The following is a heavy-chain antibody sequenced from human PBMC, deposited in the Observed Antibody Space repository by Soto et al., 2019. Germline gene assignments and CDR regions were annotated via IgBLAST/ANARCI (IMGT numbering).Heavy chain of an antibody. V-gene: IGHV4-34*01. D-gene: IGHD3-10*01. CDR1: VGSFMEYY. Sequence: KASETLSLTCAVNVGSFMEYYWSWLRQPPGKGLEWIGEINQSGTTHYNPSLKRRINISIDTSKNQFSLNLTSVTAADTATYYCARDIITVIGGEIYYYFGMDVWGQGTTVTVSS. CDR3: ARDIITVIGGEIYYYFGMDV. CDR2: INQSGTT. J-gene: IGHJ6*02.